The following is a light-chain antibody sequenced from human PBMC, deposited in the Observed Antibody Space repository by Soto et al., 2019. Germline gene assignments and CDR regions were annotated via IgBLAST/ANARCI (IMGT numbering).Light chain of an antibody. V-gene: IGKV1-5*01. CDR2: DAS. CDR1: QSIGVW. CDR3: QQYNNWPWIT. Sequence: DIQMTQSPSTLSSSVGDRVTITCRASQSIGVWLAWYQQKPGRAPKLLIYDASTLQSGVPSRFSGSGSGTDFTLTINSLQSEDFAVYYCQQYNNWPWITFGQGTRLEIK. J-gene: IGKJ5*01.